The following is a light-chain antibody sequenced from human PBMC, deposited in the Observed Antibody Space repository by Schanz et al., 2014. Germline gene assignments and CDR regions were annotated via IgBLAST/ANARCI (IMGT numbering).Light chain of an antibody. CDR1: QSVNSN. CDR3: QHSRGAPPT. CDR2: GAS. J-gene: IGKJ1*01. Sequence: EIVMTQSPVTLSVSPGERATLSCRASQSVNSNLAWYQQKPGQAPRLLIYGASSRATGIADRFSGSGSGTDFTLSISRLEPEDFATYFCQHSRGAPPTFGQGTKVDIK. V-gene: IGKV3D-15*01.